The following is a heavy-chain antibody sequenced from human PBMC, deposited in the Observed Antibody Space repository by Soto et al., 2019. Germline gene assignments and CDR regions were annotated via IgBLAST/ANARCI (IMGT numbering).Heavy chain of an antibody. Sequence: PGGSLRLSCAASGFTFSDDYMSWIRQAPGKGLEWVSYISYRTSTVNYADAAPGRFTITRDNAKKTQYLQMNRHRHKNTAAYFCSRDNLAFDIWGQGTMVTVSS. J-gene: IGHJ3*02. V-gene: IGHV3-11*01. CDR2: ISYRTSTV. CDR1: GFTFSDDY. CDR3: SRDNLAFDI.